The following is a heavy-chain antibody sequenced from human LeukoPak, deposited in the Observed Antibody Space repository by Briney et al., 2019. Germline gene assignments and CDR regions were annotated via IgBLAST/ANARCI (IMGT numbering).Heavy chain of an antibody. D-gene: IGHD3-3*01. Sequence: GGSLRLSCAASGFTFSDYYMSWIRQAPGKGLEGVAFIRYDGSNKYYADSVKGRFTISRNNSKNTLYLQMNSLRAEDTAVYYCAREGRGRVFGVVIMDYYYYMDVWGKGTTVTVSS. CDR3: AREGRGRVFGVVIMDYYYYMDV. J-gene: IGHJ6*03. CDR2: IRYDGSNK. CDR1: GFTFSDYY. V-gene: IGHV3-30*02.